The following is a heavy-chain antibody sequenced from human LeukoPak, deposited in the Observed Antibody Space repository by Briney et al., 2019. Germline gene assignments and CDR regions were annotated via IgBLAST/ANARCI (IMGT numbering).Heavy chain of an antibody. CDR2: INHSGST. J-gene: IGHJ5*02. CDR1: GGSFSGYC. Sequence: SETLSLTCAVYGGSFSGYCWRWIRQPPGKGLEWVGEINHSGSTNNNPSLKIRVTISVDTSKKQFSLKLSSVTAAVTAVYYCARGRLLMWFDPWGQGTLVTVSS. CDR3: ARGRLLMWFDP. D-gene: IGHD3-16*01. V-gene: IGHV4-34*01.